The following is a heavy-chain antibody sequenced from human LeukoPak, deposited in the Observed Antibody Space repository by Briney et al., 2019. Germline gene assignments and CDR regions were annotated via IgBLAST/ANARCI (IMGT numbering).Heavy chain of an antibody. CDR1: GFTFSSYW. V-gene: IGHV3-74*01. J-gene: IGHJ4*02. CDR2: INSDGSST. CDR3: ARLSYSGSYYYDVYDY. D-gene: IGHD3-22*01. Sequence: GGSLRLSCAASGFTFSSYWMHWVRHAPGKGLVWVSRINSDGSSTSYADSVKGRFTISGDNAKNTLYLQMNSLRAEDTAVYYCARLSYSGSYYYDVYDYWGQGTLVTVSS.